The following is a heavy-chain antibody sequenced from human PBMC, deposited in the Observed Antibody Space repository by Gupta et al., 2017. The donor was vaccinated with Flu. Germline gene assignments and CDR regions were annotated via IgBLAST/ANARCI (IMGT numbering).Heavy chain of an antibody. J-gene: IGHJ4*02. CDR3: AKDRGYNGLGLEY. Sequence: EVQLVESGGGLAQPGRSLRLSCAVSGFSFEKYGMRWVRQAPGKGLEWVSGISWNSGVIGYAGSVKGRFTISRDNAKNSLYLQMDSLRVEDTVVYFCAKDRGYNGLGLEYWGQGTLVTVSS. V-gene: IGHV3-9*01. CDR2: ISWNSGVI. CDR1: GFSFEKYG. D-gene: IGHD5-12*01.